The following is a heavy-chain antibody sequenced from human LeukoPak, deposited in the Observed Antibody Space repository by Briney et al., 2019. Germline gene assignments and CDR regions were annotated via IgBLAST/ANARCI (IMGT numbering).Heavy chain of an antibody. Sequence: PGGSLRLSCAASGFTFSSSGIHWVRQAPGKGLEWVANIKQDGSEKYYVDSVKGRFTISRDNAKNSLYLQMNSLRAEDTAVYYCARGWIQLWPFDYWGQGTLVTVSS. CDR2: IKQDGSEK. CDR3: ARGWIQLWPFDY. D-gene: IGHD5-18*01. V-gene: IGHV3-7*01. J-gene: IGHJ4*02. CDR1: GFTFSSSG.